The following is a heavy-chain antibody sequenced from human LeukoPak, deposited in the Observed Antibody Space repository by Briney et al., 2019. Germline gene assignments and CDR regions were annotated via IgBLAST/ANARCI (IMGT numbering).Heavy chain of an antibody. CDR1: GYTFTTYD. D-gene: IGHD3-9*01. CDR2: MNPNSGNA. CDR3: ARGLRILTGYLGY. J-gene: IGHJ4*02. V-gene: IGHV1-8*01. Sequence: ASVKVSCKASGYTFTTYDINWVRQATGQGLEWMGWMNPNSGNAGYAQKFQGRVTMTRDTSISTAYMELSSLRSEDTAVYYCARGLRILTGYLGYWGQGNLVTVSS.